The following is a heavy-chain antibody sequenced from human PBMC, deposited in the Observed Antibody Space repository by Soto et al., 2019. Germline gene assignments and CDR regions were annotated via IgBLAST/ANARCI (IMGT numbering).Heavy chain of an antibody. CDR1: GFTFSNYA. CDR2: ISGSGGST. Sequence: PGGSLRLSCAASGFTFSNYAMSWVRQAPGKGLEWISTISGSGGSTYYADSVKGRFTISRDNSKNTLYPQMNSLRAEDTAVYYCAKGQSTYYDFRSRYYDWFDPWGQGTLVTVSS. V-gene: IGHV3-23*01. J-gene: IGHJ5*02. CDR3: AKGQSTYYDFRSRYYDWFDP. D-gene: IGHD3-3*01.